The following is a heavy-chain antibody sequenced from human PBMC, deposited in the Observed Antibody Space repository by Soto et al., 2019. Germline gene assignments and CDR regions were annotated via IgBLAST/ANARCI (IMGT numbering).Heavy chain of an antibody. D-gene: IGHD1-26*01. V-gene: IGHV4-59*12. CDR3: ARVSGSFPGDAFDI. CDR1: GDSISSYY. J-gene: IGHJ3*02. Sequence: SETLSLTCTVSGDSISSYYWSWIRQPPGKALEWIGYIHYSGSTNYNPSLKSRVTISVDTSKNQFSLKLNSVTAADTAVYYCARVSGSFPGDAFDIWGQGTMVTVS. CDR2: IHYSGST.